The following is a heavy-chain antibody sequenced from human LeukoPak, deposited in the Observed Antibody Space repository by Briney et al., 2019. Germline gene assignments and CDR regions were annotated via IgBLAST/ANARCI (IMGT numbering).Heavy chain of an antibody. J-gene: IGHJ6*04. D-gene: IGHD2-2*01. V-gene: IGHV3-23*01. Sequence: PGGSLRLSCAASGFTFRSYAMSWVRQAPGKGLEWVSAISGSGGSTYYADSVKGRFTISRDNYKNTLYLQMNSLRAEDTAVYYCAKDAIVVVPAAIGFSDVWGKGTTVTVSS. CDR3: AKDAIVVVPAAIGFSDV. CDR1: GFTFRSYA. CDR2: ISGSGGST.